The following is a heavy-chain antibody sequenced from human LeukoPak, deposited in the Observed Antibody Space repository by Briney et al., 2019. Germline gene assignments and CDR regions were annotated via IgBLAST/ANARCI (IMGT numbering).Heavy chain of an antibody. V-gene: IGHV3-33*01. J-gene: IGHJ3*02. Sequence: GGSLRLSCAASGFTFSSYGMHWVRQAPGKGLEWVAVIWYDGSNKYYADSVKGRFTISRDNSKNTLYLQMNSLRAEDTAVYYCARTAYYYDSSGYDDAFDIWGQGTMVTVSS. D-gene: IGHD3-22*01. CDR2: IWYDGSNK. CDR1: GFTFSSYG. CDR3: ARTAYYYDSSGYDDAFDI.